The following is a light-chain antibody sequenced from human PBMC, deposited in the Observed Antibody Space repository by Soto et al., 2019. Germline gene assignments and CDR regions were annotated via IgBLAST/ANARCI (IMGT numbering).Light chain of an antibody. Sequence: SYELTQPPSVSVAPGKTARITCGGNNIGSKRVHWYQQKPGQAPVLVIYYDSDRPSGIPERFSGSNSGNTATLTISRVEAGDEADYYCQVWDSSSDHVVFGGGTKLTFL. CDR3: QVWDSSSDHVV. CDR1: NIGSKR. CDR2: YDS. J-gene: IGLJ2*01. V-gene: IGLV3-21*04.